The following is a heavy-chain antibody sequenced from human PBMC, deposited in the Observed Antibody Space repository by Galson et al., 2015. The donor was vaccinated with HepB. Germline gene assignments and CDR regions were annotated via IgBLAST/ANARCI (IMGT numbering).Heavy chain of an antibody. Sequence: SLRLSCAAYGFTLKDAWITWVRQTPGKGLEWLGDIKRIIDGATIDYAAPVQCSFFISRDDSQHRAYLEMNSLRIDDTCVYYCTTGFGSAAYGGGQGTLVTVTS. CDR2: IKRIIDGATI. D-gene: IGHD3-3*01. CDR1: GFTLKDAW. V-gene: IGHV3-15*01. CDR3: TTGFGSAAYG. J-gene: IGHJ4*02.